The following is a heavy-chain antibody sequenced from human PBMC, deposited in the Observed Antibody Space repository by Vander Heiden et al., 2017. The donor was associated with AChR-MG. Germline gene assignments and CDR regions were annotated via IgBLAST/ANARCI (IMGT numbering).Heavy chain of an antibody. V-gene: IGHV4-31*03. D-gene: IGHD5-12*01. CDR2: IDYRGTT. CDR1: GASISNGGYY. CDR3: ARVTPLRDGYNHDS. Sequence: QVQLQASGPGLATPSQTLSLTCTVPGASISNGGYYWSWIRQHPGKGLEWMGYIDYRGTTFYNPSLKSRLTMSVDTSNNQFSLRLNSVTAADTAVFYCARVTPLRDGYNHDSWGQGTLVTVSS. J-gene: IGHJ4*02.